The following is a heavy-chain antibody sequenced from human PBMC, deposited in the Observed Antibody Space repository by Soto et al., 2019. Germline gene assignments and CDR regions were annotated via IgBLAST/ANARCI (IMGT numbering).Heavy chain of an antibody. CDR1: GGSISSYY. CDR3: ARLSSNCDPYYFDY. V-gene: IGHV4-59*08. D-gene: IGHD1-1*01. J-gene: IGHJ4*02. CDR2: IYYSGST. Sequence: SETLSLTCTVSGGSISSYYWSWIRQPPGKGLEWIGYIYYSGSTNYNPSLKSRVTISVDTSKNQFSLKLSSVTAADTAVYYCARLSSNCDPYYFDYWGQGTLVTVSS.